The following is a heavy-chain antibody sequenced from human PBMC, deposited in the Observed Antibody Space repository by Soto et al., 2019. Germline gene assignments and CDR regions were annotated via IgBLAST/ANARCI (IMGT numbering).Heavy chain of an antibody. CDR2: VYSGGSA. CDR1: GDSVSSSDFY. CDR3: ASTSRATPGTGLDS. J-gene: IGHJ4*02. Sequence: SETLSLTCAVSGDSVSSSDFYWTWIRQPPGKPLEWIGYVYSGGSAMYNPSFKSRVIISLETSKNQFSLTLTSLTAADSAIYYCASTSRATPGTGLDSWGQGALVTVSS. V-gene: IGHV4-61*08.